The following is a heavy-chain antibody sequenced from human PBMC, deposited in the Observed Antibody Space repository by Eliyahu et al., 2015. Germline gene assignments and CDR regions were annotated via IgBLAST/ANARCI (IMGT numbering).Heavy chain of an antibody. Sequence: QVQLQESXPGLVKPSETLSLTXXVSGXSIXGSTYYWGWXRQPPGKGPEWIGSFLYSGTTYYNPSLESRVSISVDTSKNEFSLRLSSVTAADTALYYCSRHVLHLDTFEIWGQGTMVTVSS. CDR1: GXSIXGSTYY. CDR2: FLYSGTT. J-gene: IGHJ3*02. D-gene: IGHD5/OR15-5a*01. CDR3: SRHVLHLDTFEI. V-gene: IGHV4-39*01.